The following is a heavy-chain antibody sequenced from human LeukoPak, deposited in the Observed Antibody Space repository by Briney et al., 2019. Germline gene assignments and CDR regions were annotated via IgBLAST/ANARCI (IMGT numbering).Heavy chain of an antibody. V-gene: IGHV3-30*04. J-gene: IGHJ4*02. CDR3: ARDRLAAALDY. D-gene: IGHD6-13*01. CDR1: GSTFSSYA. Sequence: PGGSLRLSCAASGSTFSSYAMHWVRQAPGKGLEWVAVISYDGSNKYYADSVKGRFTISRDNSKNTLYLQMNSLRAEDTAVYYCARDRLAAALDYWGQGTLVTVSS. CDR2: ISYDGSNK.